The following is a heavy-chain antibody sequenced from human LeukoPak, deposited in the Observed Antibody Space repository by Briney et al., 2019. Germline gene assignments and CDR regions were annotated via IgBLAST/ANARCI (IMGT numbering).Heavy chain of an antibody. CDR3: ARGNYYGMDV. V-gene: IGHV3-74*01. CDR1: GFTFSNYW. J-gene: IGHJ6*02. CDR2: INSDGSTT. Sequence: GGSLRLSCAASGFTFSNYWMHWVRQAPGKGLVWVSRINSDGSTTSYADSVKGRFTISRDNAKNTLYLQTNSLRAEDTAVYYCARGNYYGMDVWGQGTTVTVSS.